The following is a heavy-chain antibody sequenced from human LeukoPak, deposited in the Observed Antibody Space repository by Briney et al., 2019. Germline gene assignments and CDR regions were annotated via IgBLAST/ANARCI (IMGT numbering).Heavy chain of an antibody. Sequence: SVKVSCKASGGTFSSYAISWVRQAPGQGLEWMGRIIPILGIANYAQKFQGRVTITADKSTSTAYMELSSLRSEDTAVYYCARGCSGGSCHDAFDIWGQGTMVTVSS. CDR3: ARGCSGGSCHDAFDI. CDR2: IIPILGIA. CDR1: GGTFSSYA. D-gene: IGHD2-15*01. V-gene: IGHV1-69*04. J-gene: IGHJ3*02.